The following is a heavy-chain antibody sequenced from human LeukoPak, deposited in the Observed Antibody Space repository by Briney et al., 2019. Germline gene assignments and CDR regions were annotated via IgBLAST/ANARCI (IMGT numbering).Heavy chain of an antibody. CDR1: GFTFSSYS. CDR3: ASGPTAMVTSDAFDI. V-gene: IGHV3-21*01. J-gene: IGHJ3*02. Sequence: GGSLRLSCAASGFTFSSYSMNWVRQAPGKGLEWVSSISSSSSYIYYADLVKGRFTISRDNAKNSLYLQMNSLRAEDTAVYYCASGPTAMVTSDAFDIWGQGTMVTVSS. D-gene: IGHD5-18*01. CDR2: ISSSSSYI.